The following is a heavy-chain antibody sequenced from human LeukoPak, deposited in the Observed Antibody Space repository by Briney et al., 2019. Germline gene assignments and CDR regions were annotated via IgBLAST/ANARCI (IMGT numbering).Heavy chain of an antibody. D-gene: IGHD3-10*01. Sequence: SETLSLTCTVSGGSISSYYWSWIRQPPGKGLEWIGYIYYSGSTNYNPSLKSRVTISVDTSKNQFSLKLSSVTAADTAVYYCARVIPTMLWFGELLGSGVWFDPWGQGTLVTVSS. CDR3: ARVIPTMLWFGELLGSGVWFDP. CDR2: IYYSGST. V-gene: IGHV4-59*01. CDR1: GGSISSYY. J-gene: IGHJ5*02.